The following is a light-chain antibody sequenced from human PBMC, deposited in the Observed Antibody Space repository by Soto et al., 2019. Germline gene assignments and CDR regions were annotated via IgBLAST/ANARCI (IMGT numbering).Light chain of an antibody. CDR2: GTS. J-gene: IGKJ1*01. CDR1: QTVGRN. CDR3: QQYNNWPPWT. V-gene: IGKV3-15*01. Sequence: IVMTQSPATLSVSPLERATLSCRASQTVGRNLAWYQQRPGQAPRLLIYGTSARATGIPATFSGSGSGTEFTLTISSLQSEDFAVYYCQQYNNWPPWTFGQGTKVDIK.